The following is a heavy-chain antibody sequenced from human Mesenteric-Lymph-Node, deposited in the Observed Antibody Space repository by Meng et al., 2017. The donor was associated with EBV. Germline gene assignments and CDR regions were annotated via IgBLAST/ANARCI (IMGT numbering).Heavy chain of an antibody. CDR3: AREGDPHSSTHPWFDP. Sequence: QVQLVPSGAEVKKPGASVKVSCKASGYTFTDYFMHWVRQAPGQGLEWMGRLNPNSGGTNYAQKFQGRVTMTRDTSISTAYMELSRLTSDDTAVYYCAREGDPHSSTHPWFDPWGQGTLVTVSS. V-gene: IGHV1-2*06. J-gene: IGHJ5*02. CDR2: LNPNSGGT. CDR1: GYTFTDYF. D-gene: IGHD6-13*01.